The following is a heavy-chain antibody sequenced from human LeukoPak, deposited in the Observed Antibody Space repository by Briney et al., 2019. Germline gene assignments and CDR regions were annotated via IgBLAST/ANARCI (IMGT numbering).Heavy chain of an antibody. J-gene: IGHJ4*02. CDR2: INPNSGAT. CDR3: ARSPPYCTSTDCYNDY. V-gene: IGHV1-2*02. Sequence: GASVKVSCKASGYTLTIYYMHWVRQAPGQGLEWMGWINPNSGATTYAQRFQGRVTMTRDTSISTAYMELSGLTSDDTGVYYCARSPPYCTSTDCYNDYWGQGTLVTVSS. D-gene: IGHD2-2*02. CDR1: GYTLTIYY.